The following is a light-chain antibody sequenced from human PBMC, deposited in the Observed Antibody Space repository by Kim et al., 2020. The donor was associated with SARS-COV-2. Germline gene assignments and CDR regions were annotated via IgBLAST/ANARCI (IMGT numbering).Light chain of an antibody. V-gene: IGKV1-33*01. CDR3: QQYDDVPVT. Sequence: ASIGDKVTITCQASQNINNYLNWYQQKPGKAPKLLIYDVSTLETGVPSRFSGGGSGTDFTFTITTLQPEDIGTYYCQQYDDVPVTFGQGTRLDIK. CDR2: DVS. CDR1: QNINNY. J-gene: IGKJ5*01.